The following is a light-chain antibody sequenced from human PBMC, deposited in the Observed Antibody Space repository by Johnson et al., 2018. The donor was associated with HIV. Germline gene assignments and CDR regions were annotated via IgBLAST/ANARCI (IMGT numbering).Light chain of an antibody. J-gene: IGLJ1*01. Sequence: QAVLTQPPSVSAAPGQKVTISCSGSSSNIGNNYVSWYQQLPGTAPKLLLYDNNKRPSGIPARFSGSKSATSATLDITGLQTGDEADYYCGTWDGSLSVYVFGAGTEVTVL. CDR2: DNN. V-gene: IGLV1-51*01. CDR3: GTWDGSLSVYV. CDR1: SSNIGNNY.